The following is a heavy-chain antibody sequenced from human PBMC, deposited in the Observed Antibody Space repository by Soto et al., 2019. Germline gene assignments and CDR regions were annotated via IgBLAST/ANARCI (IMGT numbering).Heavy chain of an antibody. CDR2: IIENGVDT. CDR1: GLTFSNYA. J-gene: IGHJ6*02. V-gene: IGHV3-23*01. CDR3: ARDMSGGTYNYYYGMDV. D-gene: IGHD1-26*01. Sequence: GGSLRLSCAASGLTFSNYAMSWFRLAPGKGLEWVSGIIENGVDTYYADSVKGRFTISRDNSKNTLYLQMNGLRVEDTAVYYCARDMSGGTYNYYYGMDVWGQGTTVTVSS.